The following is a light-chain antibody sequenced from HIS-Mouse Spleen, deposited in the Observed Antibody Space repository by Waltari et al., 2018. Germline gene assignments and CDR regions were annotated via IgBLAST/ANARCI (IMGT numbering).Light chain of an antibody. Sequence: SYELTQPPSVSVSPGQTARITCSGDALPKKYAYWYQQKSVQAPVPVIYEDSKRPSGIPERFSGSSSGTMATLTISGAEVDDEADYYFYSTDSSGNHRVFGGGTKLTVL. CDR2: EDS. J-gene: IGLJ2*01. CDR3: YSTDSSGNHRV. V-gene: IGLV3-10*01. CDR1: ALPKKY.